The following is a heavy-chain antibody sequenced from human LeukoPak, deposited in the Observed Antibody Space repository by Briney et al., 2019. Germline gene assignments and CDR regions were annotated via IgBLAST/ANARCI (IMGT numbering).Heavy chain of an antibody. Sequence: GGSLRLSCAASGFTFSSYAMSWVRQAPGKGLEWVSAISGSGGSAYYADSVKGRFTISRDNSKNTLYLQMNSLRAEDTAVYYCAKDSIRSVTTFDYWGQGTLVTVSS. J-gene: IGHJ4*02. CDR2: ISGSGGSA. D-gene: IGHD4-17*01. CDR3: AKDSIRSVTTFDY. V-gene: IGHV3-23*01. CDR1: GFTFSSYA.